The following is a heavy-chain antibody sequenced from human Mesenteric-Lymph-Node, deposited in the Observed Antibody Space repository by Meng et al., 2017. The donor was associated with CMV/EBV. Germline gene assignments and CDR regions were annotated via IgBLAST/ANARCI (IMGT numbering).Heavy chain of an antibody. CDR2: ISGSGRNT. Sequence: GESLKISCAASGFTFSSFAMSWVRQAPGKGLEWVSGISGSGRNTHYADSVKGRFTISRDNSKNTVYLQMNSLRGEDTAFYYCAKSTAGYDPDAFDLWGQGTMVTVSS. J-gene: IGHJ3*01. CDR1: GFTFSSFA. V-gene: IGHV3-23*01. CDR3: AKSTAGYDPDAFDL. D-gene: IGHD5-12*01.